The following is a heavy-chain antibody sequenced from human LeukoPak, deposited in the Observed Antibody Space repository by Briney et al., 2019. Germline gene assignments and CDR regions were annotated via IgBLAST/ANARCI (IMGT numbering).Heavy chain of an antibody. CDR2: IIPMSDTQ. D-gene: IGHD3-10*01. J-gene: IGHJ4*02. CDR1: GGNFRNYA. Sequence: SVKVSCKASGGNFRNYAVSWVRQAPGQGLEWMGRIIPMSDTQNHAQKFQGRVTIFADKSTGTVYMDLNSLTSDDTAVYYCATESNYYLDDWGQGTLVTVSS. CDR3: ATESNYYLDD. V-gene: IGHV1-69*06.